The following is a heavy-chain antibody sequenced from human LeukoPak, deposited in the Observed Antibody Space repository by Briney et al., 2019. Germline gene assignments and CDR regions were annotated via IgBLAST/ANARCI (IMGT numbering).Heavy chain of an antibody. J-gene: IGHJ4*02. CDR3: ARGLLWFGELSYFDY. V-gene: IGHV1-3*01. CDR2: INAGNGNT. Sequence: ASVKVSCKASGYTFTSYAMHWVRQAPGQRLEWMGWINAGNGNTKYSQKFQGRVTITRDTSASTAYMELSSLRPEDTAVYYCARGLLWFGELSYFDYWGQGTLVTVSS. D-gene: IGHD3-10*01. CDR1: GYTFTSYA.